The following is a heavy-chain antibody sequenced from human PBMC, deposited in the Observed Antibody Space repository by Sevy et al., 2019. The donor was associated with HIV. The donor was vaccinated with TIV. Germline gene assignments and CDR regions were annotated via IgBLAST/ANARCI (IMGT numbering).Heavy chain of an antibody. J-gene: IGHJ6*02. Sequence: SETLSLTCAVSNFSISSGYYWGWIRQPPGKGLEWIGNIYHGGSTYYNASLKSRVTISMDTSKNHFSLRLSSVTAADTAVYYCARASGGDRLDYYGMDVWGQGTTVTVSS. CDR1: NFSISSGYY. V-gene: IGHV4-38-2*01. CDR2: IYHGGST. D-gene: IGHD2-21*02. CDR3: ARASGGDRLDYYGMDV.